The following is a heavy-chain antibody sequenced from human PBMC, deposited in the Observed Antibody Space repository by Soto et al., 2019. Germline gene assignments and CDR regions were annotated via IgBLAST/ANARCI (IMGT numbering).Heavy chain of an antibody. Sequence: GGSLRLSCAASGFTFSSYAMHWVRQAPGKGLEWVAVISYDGINKYYADSVKGRFTISRDNSKNTLYLQMNSLRAEDTAVYYCAREQPDYDILTGYYTPYFDYWGQGTLVTVSS. CDR1: GFTFSSYA. CDR2: ISYDGINK. CDR3: AREQPDYDILTGYYTPYFDY. V-gene: IGHV3-30-3*01. D-gene: IGHD3-9*01. J-gene: IGHJ4*02.